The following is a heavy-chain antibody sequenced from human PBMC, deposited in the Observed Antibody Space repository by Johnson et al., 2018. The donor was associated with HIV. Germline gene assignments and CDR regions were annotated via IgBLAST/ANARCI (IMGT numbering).Heavy chain of an antibody. V-gene: IGHV3-9*01. J-gene: IGHJ3*02. CDR1: EFTFADYG. CDR2: ITCNSRGI. Sequence: VQLVESGGGLVQPGRSLRLSCAASEFTFADYGMHWVRQAPGKGLEWVSTITCNSRGIGYAGSVKGRFTISRDNAKNSLYLQMNSLRPEDTAVYYCARDRPSGWPDAFDIWGQGTMGTGSS. CDR3: ARDRPSGWPDAFDI. D-gene: IGHD6-19*01.